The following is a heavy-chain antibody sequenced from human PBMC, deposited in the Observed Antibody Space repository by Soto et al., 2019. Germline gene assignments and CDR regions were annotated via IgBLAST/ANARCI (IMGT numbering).Heavy chain of an antibody. D-gene: IGHD3-22*01. CDR2: INPSGGST. Sequence: ASAKVSCKASGYTFTSYYMHWVRQAPGQGLEWMGIINPSGGSTSYAQKFQGRVTMTRDTSTSTVYMELSSLRSEDTAVYYCARGRGTYYYDSSGPTRRFDPWGQGTLVTVSS. J-gene: IGHJ5*02. CDR1: GYTFTSYY. CDR3: ARGRGTYYYDSSGPTRRFDP. V-gene: IGHV1-46*01.